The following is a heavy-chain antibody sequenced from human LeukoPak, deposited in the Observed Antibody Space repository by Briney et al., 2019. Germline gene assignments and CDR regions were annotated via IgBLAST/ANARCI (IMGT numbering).Heavy chain of an antibody. J-gene: IGHJ4*02. Sequence: GRSLRLSCAASGFTFDDYAMHWVRQAPGKGLEWVSGISWNSGSIGYADSVKGRFTISRDNAKNSLYPQMNSLRAEDTALYYCAKGRPLYSSSWSTVGPFDYWGQGTLVAVSS. V-gene: IGHV3-9*01. CDR2: ISWNSGSI. CDR1: GFTFDDYA. D-gene: IGHD6-13*01. CDR3: AKGRPLYSSSWSTVGPFDY.